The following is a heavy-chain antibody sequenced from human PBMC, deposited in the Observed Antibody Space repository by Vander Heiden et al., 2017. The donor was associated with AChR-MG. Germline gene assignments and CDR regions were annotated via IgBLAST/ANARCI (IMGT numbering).Heavy chain of an antibody. CDR3: AKDGVRYSSGWYVFDY. CDR2: ISGSGGST. Sequence: EVQLLESGGGLVQPGGSLRLSCAASGFPFSSYAMSWVRQAPGKGLEWVSAISGSGGSTYYADSVKGRFTISRDNSKNTLYLQMNSLRAEDTAVYYCAKDGVRYSSGWYVFDYWGQGTLVTVSS. D-gene: IGHD6-19*01. V-gene: IGHV3-23*01. J-gene: IGHJ4*02. CDR1: GFPFSSYA.